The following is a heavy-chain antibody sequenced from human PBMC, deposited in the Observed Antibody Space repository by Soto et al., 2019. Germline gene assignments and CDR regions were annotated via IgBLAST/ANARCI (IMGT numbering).Heavy chain of an antibody. CDR1: GGTFSSYA. D-gene: IGHD3-22*01. Sequence: QVQLVQSGAEVKKPGSSAKVSCKASGGTFSSYAISWVRQAPGQGLEWMGGIIPIFGTANYAQKFQGRVTITADESTSTAYMELSSLRSEDTAVYYCATDPYDSSGYYYVGYFDYWGQGTLVTVSS. CDR2: IIPIFGTA. CDR3: ATDPYDSSGYYYVGYFDY. J-gene: IGHJ4*02. V-gene: IGHV1-69*01.